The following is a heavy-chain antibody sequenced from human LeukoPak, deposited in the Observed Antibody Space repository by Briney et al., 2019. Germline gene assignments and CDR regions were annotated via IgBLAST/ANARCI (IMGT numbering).Heavy chain of an antibody. CDR3: ARDRGNYFDY. CDR1: GGSVSSGSYY. Sequence: PSETLSLTCTVSGGSVSSGSYYWSWIRQPPGKGLEWIGYIYYSGSTNYNPSLKSRVTISVDTSKNQFSLKLSSVTAADTAVYYCARDRGNYFDYWGQGTLVTVSS. V-gene: IGHV4-61*01. D-gene: IGHD3-10*01. CDR2: IYYSGST. J-gene: IGHJ4*02.